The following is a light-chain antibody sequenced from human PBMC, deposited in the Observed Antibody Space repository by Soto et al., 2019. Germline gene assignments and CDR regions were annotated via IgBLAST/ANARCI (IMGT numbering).Light chain of an antibody. J-gene: IGLJ3*02. V-gene: IGLV2-8*01. CDR1: SSDVGGYNY. CDR2: EVS. CDR3: SSYAGSNNPVM. Sequence: QSALTQPPSASGSPGQSVTISCTGTSSDVGGYNYVSWYQQHPGKAPKFLIFEVSRRPSGVPDRFSGSKSGNTASLTVSGLQADDESDYYCSSYAGSNNPVMFGRGTKLTVL.